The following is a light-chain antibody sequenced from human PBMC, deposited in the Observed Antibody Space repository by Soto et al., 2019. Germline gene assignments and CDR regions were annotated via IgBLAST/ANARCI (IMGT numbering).Light chain of an antibody. J-gene: IGLJ2*01. CDR1: SSDVGGYNY. CDR2: EVA. V-gene: IGLV2-14*01. Sequence: QSALTQPASVSGSPGQSITISCAGTSSDVGGYNYVSWYQQHPGKAPKLVIYEVANRPSGVSSRFSGSKSGSTASLTISGLQAEDDAHYYCSSYTTSTTLFGGGTKVTVL. CDR3: SSYTTSTTL.